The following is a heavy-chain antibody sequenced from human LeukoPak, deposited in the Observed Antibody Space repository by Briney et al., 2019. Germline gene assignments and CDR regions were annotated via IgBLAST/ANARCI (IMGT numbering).Heavy chain of an antibody. Sequence: SETLSLTCAVYGGSFSGYYWSWIRQPPGKGLEWIGEINHSGSTNYNPSLKSRVTISVDTSKNQFSLKLSSVTAADTAVYYCARIRGPFYFDYWGQGTLVTVSS. CDR3: ARIRGPFYFDY. CDR2: INHSGST. V-gene: IGHV4-34*01. CDR1: GGSFSGYY. J-gene: IGHJ4*02.